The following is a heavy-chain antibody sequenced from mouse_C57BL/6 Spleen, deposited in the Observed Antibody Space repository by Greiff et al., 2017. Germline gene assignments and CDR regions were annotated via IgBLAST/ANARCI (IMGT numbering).Heavy chain of an antibody. V-gene: IGHV1-15*01. D-gene: IGHD3-3*01. CDR2: IDPETGGT. J-gene: IGHJ3*01. CDR1: GYTFTDYE. CDR3: KRASRDGFAY. Sequence: VQLQQPGAELVRPGASVTLSCKASGYTFTDYEMHWVKQTPVHGLEWIGAIDPETGGTAYNQKFKGKAILTADKSSSTAYMQLRSLTSEDSAVFYCKRASRDGFAYWGQGTLVTVSA.